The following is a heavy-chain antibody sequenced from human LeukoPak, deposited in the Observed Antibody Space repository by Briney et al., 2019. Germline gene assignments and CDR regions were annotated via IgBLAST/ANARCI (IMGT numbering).Heavy chain of an antibody. J-gene: IGHJ6*03. D-gene: IGHD3-3*01. CDR2: MNPNSGNT. Sequence: GASVKVSCKASGYTFTSYDINWVRQATGQGLEWMGWMNPNSGNTGYAQKLQGRVTITRNTSISTAYMELSSLRSEDTAVYYCARTIFGVVNYYYYYYYMDVWGKGTTVTVSS. V-gene: IGHV1-8*03. CDR3: ARTIFGVVNYYYYYYYMDV. CDR1: GYTFTSYD.